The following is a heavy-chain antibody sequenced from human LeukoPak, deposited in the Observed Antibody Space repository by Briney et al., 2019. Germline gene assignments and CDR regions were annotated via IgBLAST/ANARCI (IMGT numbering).Heavy chain of an antibody. J-gene: IGHJ4*02. V-gene: IGHV1-18*01. CDR2: ISGNNGHT. CDR3: ARDLNYCATTSCSPGGY. CDR1: GYTFSTYG. D-gene: IGHD2-2*01. Sequence: ASVKVSCKASGYTFSTYGISWVRQVPGQGLEWMGWISGNNGHTNYAQRIQGRLTMTADTYTSTVYMELRSLKSDDTAVYYCARDLNYCATTSCSPGGYWGQGALVTVSS.